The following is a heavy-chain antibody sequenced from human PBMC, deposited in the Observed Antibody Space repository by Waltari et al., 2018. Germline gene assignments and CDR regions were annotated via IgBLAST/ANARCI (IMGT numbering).Heavy chain of an antibody. V-gene: IGHV4-59*08. Sequence: QVQLQESGPGLVKPSETLSLTCTVSGGSISSYYWSWIRQPPGKGLEWIGYIYYSGSTNYNPSLNSRVTISVDTSKNQFSLKLSSVTAADTAVYYCARRWVGATKDAFDIWGQGTMVTVSS. CDR2: IYYSGST. CDR1: GGSISSYY. D-gene: IGHD1-26*01. CDR3: ARRWVGATKDAFDI. J-gene: IGHJ3*02.